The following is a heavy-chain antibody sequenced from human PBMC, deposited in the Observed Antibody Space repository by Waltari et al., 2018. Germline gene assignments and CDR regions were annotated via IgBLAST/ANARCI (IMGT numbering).Heavy chain of an antibody. CDR2: IYESGTT. J-gene: IGHJ4*02. CDR3: ARGLNYYDRSGFYGCDYYDY. Sequence: QMQLQESGPGLVKPSQTLSLTCTVSGSSISSDYYYWNLIRHYPGKGLEWIGYIYESGTTYYNPSLKSQVSISVDTSKNQLSLNLSSVTAADTAVYYCARGLNYYDRSGFYGCDYYDYWGQGTLVTVSS. V-gene: IGHV4-31*01. CDR1: GSSISSDYYY. D-gene: IGHD3-22*01.